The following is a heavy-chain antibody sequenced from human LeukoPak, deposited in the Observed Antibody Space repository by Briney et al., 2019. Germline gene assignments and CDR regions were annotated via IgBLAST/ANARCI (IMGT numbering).Heavy chain of an antibody. V-gene: IGHV5-51*01. J-gene: IGHJ4*02. Sequence: GESLKISCKGSGYSFTSYWIGWVRQMPGKGLEWMGIIYPGDSDTGYSPSFQGQVTISADKSISTAYLQWSSLKASDTAMYYCARQTFSQGHDSSGYYYLAPGFDYWGQGTLVTVSS. CDR2: IYPGDSDT. CDR3: ARQTFSQGHDSSGYYYLAPGFDY. CDR1: GYSFTSYW. D-gene: IGHD3-22*01.